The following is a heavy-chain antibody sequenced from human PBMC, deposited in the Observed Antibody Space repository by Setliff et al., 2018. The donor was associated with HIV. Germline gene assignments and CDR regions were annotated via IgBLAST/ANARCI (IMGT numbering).Heavy chain of an antibody. CDR3: ARNRVPSSL. Sequence: PSETLSLTCTVSGGTFSLSSYYWGWIRQPPGKGLEWIGSINHSGNTYHSPSLKTRVTISVDTSKNQFSLKLNSVIAADTAVYYCARNRVPSSLWGQGTLVTVSS. CDR1: GGTFSLSSYY. J-gene: IGHJ4*02. V-gene: IGHV4-39*07. D-gene: IGHD3-10*01. CDR2: INHSGNT.